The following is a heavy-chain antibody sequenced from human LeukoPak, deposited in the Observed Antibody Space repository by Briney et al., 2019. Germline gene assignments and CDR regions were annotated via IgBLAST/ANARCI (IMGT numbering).Heavy chain of an antibody. CDR2: IYYSGST. CDR3: ARILAAAGTLYFDY. D-gene: IGHD6-13*01. CDR1: GGSVSSGSYY. J-gene: IGHJ4*02. V-gene: IGHV4-61*01. Sequence: PSETLSLTCTVSGGSVSSGSYYWSWIRQPPGKGLEWIGYIYYSGSTNYNPSLKSRVTISVDTSKNQFSLKLSSVTAADTAVYYCARILAAAGTLYFDYWGQGIPVTVSS.